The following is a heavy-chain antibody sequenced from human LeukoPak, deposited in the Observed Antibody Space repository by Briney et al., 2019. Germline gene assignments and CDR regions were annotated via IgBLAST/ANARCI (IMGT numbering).Heavy chain of an antibody. CDR3: ARDRGKGYFDL. Sequence: SETLSLTCTVSGASISSGGYYWSWIRQHPGRGLEWIGYFYYSESTKYNPSPKTRVIILVDTSKNQFSLKLSSVTAADTAVYYCARDRGKGYFDLWGRGTLVTVSS. CDR1: GASISSGGYY. J-gene: IGHJ2*01. V-gene: IGHV4-31*03. CDR2: FYYSEST.